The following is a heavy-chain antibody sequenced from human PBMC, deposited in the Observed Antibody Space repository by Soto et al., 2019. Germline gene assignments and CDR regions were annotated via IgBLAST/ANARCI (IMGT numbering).Heavy chain of an antibody. J-gene: IGHJ4*02. CDR1: GFSLSTSGAG. Sequence: QITLKESGPPLVKPTQTLTLTCTFSGFSLSTSGAGVGWIRQPPGKALEWLALIYWDNDKRYSPSLKSRLTITKDTSKNQVVLTMTNMDPVDTATYYCARSFYDSNGYYFYYFDYWGQGTLVTVSS. CDR3: ARSFYDSNGYYFYYFDY. D-gene: IGHD3-22*01. V-gene: IGHV2-5*02. CDR2: IYWDNDK.